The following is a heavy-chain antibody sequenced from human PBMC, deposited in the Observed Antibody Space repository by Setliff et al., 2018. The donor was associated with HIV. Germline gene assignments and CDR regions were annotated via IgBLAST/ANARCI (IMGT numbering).Heavy chain of an antibody. Sequence: ASVKVSCKASGGTFSSYAIYWVRQAPGQGLEWMGGTMPISGTPNYAQKFQGRVTITEDTSTSTAYMGLRSLRSDDTAVYYCARDRRITIFGVVSVVPSKRTKTRSAFDYWGQGTLVTVSS. CDR3: ARDRRITIFGVVSVVPSKRTKTRSAFDY. CDR1: GGTFSSYA. V-gene: IGHV1-69*06. J-gene: IGHJ4*02. CDR2: TMPISGTP. D-gene: IGHD3-3*01.